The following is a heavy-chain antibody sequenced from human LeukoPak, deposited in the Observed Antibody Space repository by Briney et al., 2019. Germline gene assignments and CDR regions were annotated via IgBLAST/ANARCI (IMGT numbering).Heavy chain of an antibody. CDR3: VRRGDASSGWGDHDY. Sequence: GGSLRLSCAASGLTFSSYAMSWVRQAPGKGLEWVSVISGSGGSTYYADPVKGRFTISRENSKNTLYLQMSSLTGEDTALYYCVRRGDASSGWGDHDYWGQGALVTVSS. J-gene: IGHJ4*02. D-gene: IGHD6-19*01. V-gene: IGHV3-23*01. CDR1: GLTFSSYA. CDR2: ISGSGGST.